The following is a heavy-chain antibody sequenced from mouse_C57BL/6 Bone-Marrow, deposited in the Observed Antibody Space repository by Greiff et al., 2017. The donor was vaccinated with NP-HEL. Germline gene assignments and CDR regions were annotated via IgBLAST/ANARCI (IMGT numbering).Heavy chain of an antibody. CDR1: GFTFSDYG. CDR2: ISSGSSTI. V-gene: IGHV5-17*01. J-gene: IGHJ3*01. Sequence: EVMLVESGGGLVKPGGSLKLSGAASGFTFSDYGMHWVRQAPEKGLAWVAYISSGSSTIYYADTVKGRFTISRDNAKNTLFLQMTSLRSEDTAMYYCGGAYWGQGTLVTGSA. CDR3: GGAY.